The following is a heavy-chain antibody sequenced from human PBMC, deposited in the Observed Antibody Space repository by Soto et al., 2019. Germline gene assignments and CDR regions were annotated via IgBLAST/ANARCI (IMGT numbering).Heavy chain of an antibody. Sequence: PGGSLRLSCAASGFTFDDYAMSWVRQVAGKGLEWVSGINWNGGSTGYPDSVKGRFTISRDNAKNSLYLQVNSLRAEDTALYYCARGTTSGWFSPFAYWGQGTRVTVSS. CDR1: GFTFDDYA. V-gene: IGHV3-20*04. CDR3: ARGTTSGWFSPFAY. D-gene: IGHD6-19*01. CDR2: INWNGGST. J-gene: IGHJ4*02.